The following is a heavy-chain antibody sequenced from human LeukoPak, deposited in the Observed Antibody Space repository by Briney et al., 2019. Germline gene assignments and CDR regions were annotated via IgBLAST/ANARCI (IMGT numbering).Heavy chain of an antibody. V-gene: IGHV1-46*01. CDR1: GYTFTSYY. D-gene: IGHD2-2*01. CDR2: INPSGGST. CDR3: ARPGYCSSTSCYLRLGAFDI. J-gene: IGHJ3*02. Sequence: ASVKVSCKASGYTFTSYYMYWVRQAPGHGLEWMGIINPSGGSTSYAQKFQGRVTMTRDTSTSTVYMELSSLRSEDTAVYYCARPGYCSSTSCYLRLGAFDIWGQGTMVTVSS.